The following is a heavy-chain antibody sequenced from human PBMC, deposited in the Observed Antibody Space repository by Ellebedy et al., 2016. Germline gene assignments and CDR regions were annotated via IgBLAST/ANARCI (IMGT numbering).Heavy chain of an antibody. D-gene: IGHD6-19*01. CDR3: AKWNGGWYAFEV. J-gene: IGHJ3*01. CDR2: VFHTGTT. Sequence: SETLSLTCNVSGGSVSSDYWNWIRRPPGKGLEWIGYVFHTGTTNYNPSLKSRVTMSVDTSKSQFSLRLTSVSAADTAVYYCAKWNGGWYAFEVWGQGTMVTVSS. V-gene: IGHV4-59*02. CDR1: GGSVSSDY.